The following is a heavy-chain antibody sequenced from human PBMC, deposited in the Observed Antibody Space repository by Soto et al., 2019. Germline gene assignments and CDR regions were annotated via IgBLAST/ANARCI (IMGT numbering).Heavy chain of an antibody. CDR1: GFTFSSYG. D-gene: IGHD1-1*01. J-gene: IGHJ4*02. Sequence: QVQLVESGGGVVQPGRSLRLSCEASGFTFSSYGMHWVRQAPGKGLEWVAVIWYDGSNTFFADSVKGRFTIFRDNSKSTLYLQMNSLRAEDTATYFCAREAVFLDWYFDNWGQGISVIVS. V-gene: IGHV3-33*01. CDR3: AREAVFLDWYFDN. CDR2: IWYDGSNT.